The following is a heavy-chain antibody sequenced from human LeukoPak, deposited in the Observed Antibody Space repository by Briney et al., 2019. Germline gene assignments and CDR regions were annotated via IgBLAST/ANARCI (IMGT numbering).Heavy chain of an antibody. Sequence: SVKVSCKASGYTFTSYGISWVRQAPGQGLEWMGIIPILGIANYAQKFQGRVTITADKSTSTAYMELSSLRSEDTAVYYCARDGESIAAAGNEGDYWGQGTLVTVSS. V-gene: IGHV1-69*10. CDR3: ARDGESIAAAGNEGDY. CDR2: IIPILGIA. CDR1: GYTFTSYG. J-gene: IGHJ4*02. D-gene: IGHD6-13*01.